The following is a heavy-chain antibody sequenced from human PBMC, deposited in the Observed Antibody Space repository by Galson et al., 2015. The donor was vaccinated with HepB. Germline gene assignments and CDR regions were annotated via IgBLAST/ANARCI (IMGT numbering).Heavy chain of an antibody. CDR3: AREQYDFWSGYMDY. V-gene: IGHV1-69*08. J-gene: IGHJ4*02. Sequence: SVKVSCKASGDTFSNYTISWVRQAPGQGLEWMGRIIPMPGKANYAQKFQGRVTVTADNSTSTAYMELSSLRSEDTAVYYCAREQYDFWSGYMDYWGQGTLVTVSS. CDR2: IIPMPGKA. CDR1: GDTFSNYT. D-gene: IGHD3-3*01.